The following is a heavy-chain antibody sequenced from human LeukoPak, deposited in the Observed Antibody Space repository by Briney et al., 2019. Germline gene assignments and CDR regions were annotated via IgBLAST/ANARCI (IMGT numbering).Heavy chain of an antibody. V-gene: IGHV4-39*02. CDR1: GGSISSSSYY. CDR3: ARDIRMVRGVLS. Sequence: SETLSLTCTVSGGSISSSSYYWGWIRQPPGKGLEWIGSIYYSGSTYYNPSLKSRVTISVDTSKNQFSLKLSSVTAADTAVYYCARDIRMVRGVLSWGQGTLVTVSS. J-gene: IGHJ4*02. CDR2: IYYSGST. D-gene: IGHD3-10*01.